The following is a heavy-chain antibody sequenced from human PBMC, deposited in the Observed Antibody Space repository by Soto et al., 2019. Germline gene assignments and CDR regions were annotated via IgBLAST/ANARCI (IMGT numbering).Heavy chain of an antibody. Sequence: QVQLVQSGAEVKKPGSSVKVSCKASGGTFSSYAISWVRQAPGQGLEWMGGIIPIFGTPNYAQKFQGRVTITAYESTGTAYMELSSLRAEDTAVYYCAKDRGYSYGNCYYYGMDVWGQGTTVTVSS. D-gene: IGHD5-18*01. CDR1: GGTFSSYA. CDR2: IIPIFGTP. V-gene: IGHV1-69*12. J-gene: IGHJ6*02. CDR3: AKDRGYSYGNCYYYGMDV.